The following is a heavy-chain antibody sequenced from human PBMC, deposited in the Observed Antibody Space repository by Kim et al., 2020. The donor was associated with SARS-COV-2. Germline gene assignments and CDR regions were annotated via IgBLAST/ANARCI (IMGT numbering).Heavy chain of an antibody. Sequence: GGSLRLSCEVSGFSFRDYAMHWVRQAPGKGLEWMAVIWFDGSEKYYADSMRGRFTISRDNSKNTLDLQMNSLSAEDTAVYYCVRAPNGGQVENHHDMDVWGKGTTVTVS. CDR2: IWFDGSEK. J-gene: IGHJ6*03. CDR1: GFSFRDYA. V-gene: IGHV3-33*01. CDR3: VRAPNGGQVENHHDMDV. D-gene: IGHD3-16*01.